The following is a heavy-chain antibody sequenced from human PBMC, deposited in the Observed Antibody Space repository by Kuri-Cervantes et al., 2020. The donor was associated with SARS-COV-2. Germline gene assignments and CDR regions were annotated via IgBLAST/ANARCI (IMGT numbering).Heavy chain of an antibody. J-gene: IGHJ3*02. CDR1: GYSFTSYW. CDR3: ARPGLIHTARGAFDI. V-gene: IGHV5-51*01. CDR2: IYPGDSDT. Sequence: KVSCKGSGYSFTSYWIGWVRQMPGKGLDWMGIIYPGDSDTRYSPSFQGQVTISADKSISTAYLQWSSLKASDTAMYYCARPGLIHTARGAFDIWGQGTMVTVSS. D-gene: IGHD3-10*01.